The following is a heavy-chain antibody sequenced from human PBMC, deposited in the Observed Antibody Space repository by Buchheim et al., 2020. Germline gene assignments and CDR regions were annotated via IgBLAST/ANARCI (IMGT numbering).Heavy chain of an antibody. CDR3: ARGYNYVRGSYRYFDY. D-gene: IGHD3-16*02. Sequence: QVQLQESGPGLVKPSQTLSLTCTVSGASISTGDYYWSWIRQPPGKGLEWIGYIYYSGTTYYNPSLKSRVTISVDTSKNEFSLKLSSVTAADTAVYHCARGYNYVRGSYRYFDYWGQGTL. CDR2: IYYSGTT. CDR1: GASISTGDYY. J-gene: IGHJ4*02. V-gene: IGHV4-30-4*01.